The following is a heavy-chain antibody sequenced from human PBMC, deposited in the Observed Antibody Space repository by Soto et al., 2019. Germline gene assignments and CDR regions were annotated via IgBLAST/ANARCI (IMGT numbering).Heavy chain of an antibody. CDR1: GFSLTTSGVG. J-gene: IGHJ4*02. CDR2: IYWDDDK. D-gene: IGHD3-3*01. Sequence: QITLNESGPTVVKPAETLTLTCTFSGFSLTTSGVGVGWIRQSPGKAPEWLALIYWDDDKRYSASLKSRLTIPKDTSKNQVVLTMASVDPADTATYYCAHRILRTVFGLVTTTAIYFDFWGQATPVVVSS. V-gene: IGHV2-5*02. CDR3: AHRILRTVFGLVTTTAIYFDF.